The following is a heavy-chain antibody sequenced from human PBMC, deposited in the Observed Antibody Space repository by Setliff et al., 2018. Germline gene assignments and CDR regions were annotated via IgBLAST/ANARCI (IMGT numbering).Heavy chain of an antibody. Sequence: GGSLRLSCATSGFSFSGYGMHWGRQAPGKGLEWVSYISSTSSTIYYADSVKGRFTISRDRAKNSLYLHMNSLRAEDTAVDYCARVGIFGGGYFDFWGQGTLVTVSS. V-gene: IGHV3-48*01. CDR3: ARVGIFGGGYFDF. D-gene: IGHD3-3*01. CDR1: GFSFSGYG. J-gene: IGHJ4*02. CDR2: ISSTSSTI.